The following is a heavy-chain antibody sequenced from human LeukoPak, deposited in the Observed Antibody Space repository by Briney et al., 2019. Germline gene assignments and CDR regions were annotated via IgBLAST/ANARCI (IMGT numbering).Heavy chain of an antibody. CDR2: ISAYNGNA. D-gene: IGHD2-2*01. J-gene: IGHJ5*02. CDR3: ARDDCSSTSCYDNWFDP. CDR1: GYTFTSYG. Sequence: ASVKVSCKASGYTFTSYGISWVRQAPGQGLEWMGWISAYNGNANYAQKLQGRVTMTTDTSTSTAYMELRSLRSDDTAVYYCARDDCSSTSCYDNWFDPWGQGTLVTVSS. V-gene: IGHV1-18*01.